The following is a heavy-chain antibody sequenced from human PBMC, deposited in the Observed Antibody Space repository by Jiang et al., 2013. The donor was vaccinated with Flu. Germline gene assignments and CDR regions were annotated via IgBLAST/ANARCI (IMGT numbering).Heavy chain of an antibody. Sequence: VQLVESGGDLVQPGRSLRLSCRSSGFTFGDYAMSWVRQAPGKGLEWVGFIRSKTYGGTTDYAASVKGRFSVSRDDSKSIAYLQMNSLKTDDTAVYFCTRGGEWEGRTGNYYGMEFWGQGTTVIVS. CDR2: IRSKTYGGTT. CDR1: GFTFGDYA. CDR3: TRGGEWEGRTGNYYGMEF. J-gene: IGHJ6*02. D-gene: IGHD1-1*01. V-gene: IGHV3-49*04.